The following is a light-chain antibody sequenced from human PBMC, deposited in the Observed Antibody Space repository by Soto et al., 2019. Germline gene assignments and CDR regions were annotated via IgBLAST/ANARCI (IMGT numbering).Light chain of an antibody. Sequence: DIQMTQSPSPLSASVGDRVTITCRASQAIADYLAWYQQRPGQAPKLLIYAASTLQSGVPSRFSGSGSGTDFTLTIHSLQPEDVATYYCQRYNSPPWTFGQGTTVEIK. V-gene: IGKV1-27*01. J-gene: IGKJ1*01. CDR3: QRYNSPPWT. CDR1: QAIADY. CDR2: AAS.